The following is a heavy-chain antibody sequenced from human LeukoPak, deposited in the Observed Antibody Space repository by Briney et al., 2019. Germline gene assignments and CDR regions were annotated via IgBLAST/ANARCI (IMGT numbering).Heavy chain of an antibody. D-gene: IGHD5-18*01. CDR1: GDSVTSNDYY. CDR3: ARGQAGYTYGYWFDP. V-gene: IGHV4-30-4*08. Sequence: PSQTLCLTCTVSGDSVTSNDYYWSWIRQSPEKGLECIGYMYYSGSTYYNPSLKGRLTISVDTSKNQFSLKLNSVTAADTAVYYCARGQAGYTYGYWFDPWGPGTLVTVSS. CDR2: MYYSGST. J-gene: IGHJ5*02.